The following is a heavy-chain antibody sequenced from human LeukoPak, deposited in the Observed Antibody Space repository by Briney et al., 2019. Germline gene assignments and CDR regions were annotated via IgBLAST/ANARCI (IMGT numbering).Heavy chain of an antibody. Sequence: GGSLRLSCAASGFTFSNAWMSWVRQAPGKGLEWLANINQGGGEKYYVDSVKGRFTISRDNAKNSLYLHMNSLRAEDTAVYYCARLGNGYAFDIWGQGTMVTVSS. D-gene: IGHD2-8*01. CDR2: INQGGGEK. J-gene: IGHJ3*02. CDR1: GFTFSNAW. CDR3: ARLGNGYAFDI. V-gene: IGHV3-7*01.